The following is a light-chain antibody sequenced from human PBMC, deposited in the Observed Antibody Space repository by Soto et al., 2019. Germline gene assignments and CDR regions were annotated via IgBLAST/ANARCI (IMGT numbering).Light chain of an antibody. CDR2: DAS. CDR3: LQDYNYPLT. Sequence: DIKMTQSPSTLSASVGDRVTMTCRASQSISYWVAWYQQKPGEAPKLLIFDASSLKSGVPSRFSGSGSGTDFTLTISSLQPEDFATYYCLQDYNYPLTFGGGTKVDI. J-gene: IGKJ4*01. V-gene: IGKV1-5*01. CDR1: QSISYW.